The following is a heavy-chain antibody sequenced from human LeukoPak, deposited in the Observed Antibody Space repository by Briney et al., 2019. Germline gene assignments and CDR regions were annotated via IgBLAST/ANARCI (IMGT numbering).Heavy chain of an antibody. CDR3: AAYFDY. CDR2: ISGSGGDT. J-gene: IGHJ4*02. V-gene: IGHV3-23*01. Sequence: PGGSLRLSCAASGFTFSTYAMNWVRQAPGKGLGWVSGISGSGGDTYYADSVKGRFTISRDNSKTTLYLEMNSLRAEDTAVYYCAAYFDYWGQGTLVTVSS. CDR1: GFTFSTYA.